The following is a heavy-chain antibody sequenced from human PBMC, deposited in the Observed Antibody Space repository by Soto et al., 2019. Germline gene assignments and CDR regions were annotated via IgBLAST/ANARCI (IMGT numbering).Heavy chain of an antibody. CDR3: ARDPLRSGRGNWFDA. CDR2: INPNSGGT. Sequence: QVQLVQSGAEVKKPGASVKVSCKASGYTFTGYYMHWVRQAPGQGLEWMGWINPNSGGTNYAQKFQGWVTMTRDTSISTAYMELSRLRSDDTAVYYCARDPLRSGRGNWFDAWGQGTLVTVSS. D-gene: IGHD6-19*01. CDR1: GYTFTGYY. V-gene: IGHV1-2*04. J-gene: IGHJ5*02.